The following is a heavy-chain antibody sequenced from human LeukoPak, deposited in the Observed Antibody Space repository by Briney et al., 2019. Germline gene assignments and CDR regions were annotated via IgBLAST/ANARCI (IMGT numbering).Heavy chain of an antibody. D-gene: IGHD3-9*01. Sequence: ASVKVSCKASGYSFTNYDINWVRQAPGQGLEWMGWINPNSGGTNYAQKFQGRVTMTRDTSISTAYMELSRLRSDDTAVYYCARELGILTGYYRNGDYWGQGTLVTVSS. V-gene: IGHV1-2*02. J-gene: IGHJ4*02. CDR3: ARELGILTGYYRNGDY. CDR2: INPNSGGT. CDR1: GYSFTNYD.